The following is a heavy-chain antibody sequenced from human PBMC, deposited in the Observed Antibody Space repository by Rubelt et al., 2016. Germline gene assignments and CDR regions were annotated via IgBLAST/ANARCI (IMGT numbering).Heavy chain of an antibody. CDR1: GYTFTSYA. D-gene: IGHD3-10*01. CDR2: INTNTGNP. Sequence: QVQLVQSGSELKKPGASVKVSCKASGYTFTSYAMNWVRQAPGQGLEWMGWINTNTGNPTYAQGFTGRFVFSLDTSVSTAYLQISSVKAVDTAVYYCARGAMVRGETLDYFDYWGQGTLVTVSS. J-gene: IGHJ4*02. CDR3: ARGAMVRGETLDYFDY. V-gene: IGHV7-4-1*02.